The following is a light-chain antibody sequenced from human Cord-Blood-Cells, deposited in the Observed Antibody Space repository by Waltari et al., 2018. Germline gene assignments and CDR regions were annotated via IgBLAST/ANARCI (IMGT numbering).Light chain of an antibody. J-gene: IGKJ2*01. Sequence: DIVMTQSPDSLAVSLGERATINCKYSQSVLYSSNNKNYFAWYQQKPGQPPKLLIYWASTQESGVPDRFSGSGSGTDFTLTISSLQAEDVAVYYCQQYYSTPYTFGQGTKLEIK. CDR3: QQYYSTPYT. CDR2: WAS. CDR1: QSVLYSSNNKNY. V-gene: IGKV4-1*01.